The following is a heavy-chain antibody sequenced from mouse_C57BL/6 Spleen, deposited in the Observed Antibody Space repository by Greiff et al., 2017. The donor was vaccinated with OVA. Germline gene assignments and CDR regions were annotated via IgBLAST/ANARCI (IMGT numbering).Heavy chain of an antibody. V-gene: IGHV1-81*01. CDR3: ARRGPYGSSYWFAY. CDR1: GYTFTSYG. Sequence: VQLQQSGAELARPGASVKLSCKASGYTFTSYGISWVKQRTGQGLEWIGEIYPRSGNTYYNEKFKGKATLTADKSSSTAYMELRSLTSEDSAVYFCARRGPYGSSYWFAYWGQGTLVTVSA. D-gene: IGHD1-1*01. CDR2: IYPRSGNT. J-gene: IGHJ3*01.